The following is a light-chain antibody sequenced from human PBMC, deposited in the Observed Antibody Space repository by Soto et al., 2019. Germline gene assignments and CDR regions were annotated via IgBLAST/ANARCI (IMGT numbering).Light chain of an antibody. CDR3: QQRSNWGPLT. J-gene: IGKJ4*01. CDR1: QSVSSY. CDR2: DAS. V-gene: IGKV3-11*01. Sequence: EIVLTQSPATQSLSPGERATLSCRASQSVSSYLAWYQQKPGQAPRLLIYDASNRATGIPARFSGSGSGTDFTLTISSLEPEDFAVYYCQQRSNWGPLTFGGGTKVEIK.